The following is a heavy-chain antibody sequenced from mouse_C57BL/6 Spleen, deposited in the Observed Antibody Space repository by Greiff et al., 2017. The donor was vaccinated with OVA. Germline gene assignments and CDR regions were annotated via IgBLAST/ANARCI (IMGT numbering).Heavy chain of an antibody. V-gene: IGHV7-3*01. J-gene: IGHJ2*01. CDR3: ARSPFDY. CDR1: GFTFTDYY. Sequence: EVQLQQSGGGLVQPGGSLSLSCAASGFTFTDYYMSWVRQPPGKALEWLGFIRNKANGYTTEYSASVKGRFTISRDNSQSILYLQMNALRAEDSATYYCARSPFDYWGQGTTLTVSS. CDR2: IRNKANGYTT.